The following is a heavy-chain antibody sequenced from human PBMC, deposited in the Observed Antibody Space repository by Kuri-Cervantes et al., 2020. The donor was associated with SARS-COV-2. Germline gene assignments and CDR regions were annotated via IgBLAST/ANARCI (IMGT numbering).Heavy chain of an antibody. Sequence: GESLKISCVGSGFTFPSYAMSWVRQAPGKGLEWVSSISSSSSYIYYADSVKGRFTISRDNAKNSLYLQMNSLRAEDTAVCYCARDTRLGQPEFRDWFDPWGQGTLVTVSS. CDR2: ISSSSSYI. CDR1: GFTFPSYA. V-gene: IGHV3-21*01. CDR3: ARDTRLGQPEFRDWFDP. J-gene: IGHJ5*02. D-gene: IGHD3-16*01.